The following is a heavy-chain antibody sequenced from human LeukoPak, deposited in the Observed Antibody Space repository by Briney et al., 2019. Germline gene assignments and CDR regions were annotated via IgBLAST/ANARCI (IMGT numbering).Heavy chain of an antibody. V-gene: IGHV3-23*01. CDR2: ISGRGGST. Sequence: GGSLRLSCAASGFTFSSYAMSWVRQAPGNWLGWVSAISGRGGSTYYADSVKGRFTISRDNSKNTLYLQMNSLRAEDTAVYYCAKVSSYGLTIDYWGQGTLVTVSS. CDR1: GFTFSSYA. J-gene: IGHJ4*02. CDR3: AKVSSYGLTIDY. D-gene: IGHD5-18*01.